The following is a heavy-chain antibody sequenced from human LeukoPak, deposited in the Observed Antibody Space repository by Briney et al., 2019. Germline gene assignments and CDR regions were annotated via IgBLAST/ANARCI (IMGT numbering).Heavy chain of an antibody. D-gene: IGHD6-19*01. CDR3: ARQAYSSGRDGFDI. CDR2: IYPGDSDT. J-gene: IGHJ3*02. V-gene: IGHV5-51*01. Sequence: GESLKISCKGSGYSFSNYRIGWVRQMPGKGLEWMGIIYPGDSDTRYSPSFQGQVTISADKSISAAYLQRTSLKASDTAMYYCARQAYSSGRDGFDIWGQGTMVTVSS. CDR1: GYSFSNYR.